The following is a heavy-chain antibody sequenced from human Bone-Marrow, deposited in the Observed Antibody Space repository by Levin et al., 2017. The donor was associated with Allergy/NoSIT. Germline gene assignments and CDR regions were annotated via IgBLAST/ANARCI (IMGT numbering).Heavy chain of an antibody. CDR1: GFTFRSHS. CDR3: ARAGEPDYADWFFDF. Sequence: PGGSLRLSCAASGFTFRSHSMNWVRQAPGKGLEWVSYISTSGGSVHYAESVKGRFTISRDNARDSLYLQMNSLRVEDTAVYYCARAGEPDYADWFFDFWGRGTLVTVSS. CDR2: ISTSGGSV. D-gene: IGHD3-10*01. V-gene: IGHV3-48*04. J-gene: IGHJ2*01.